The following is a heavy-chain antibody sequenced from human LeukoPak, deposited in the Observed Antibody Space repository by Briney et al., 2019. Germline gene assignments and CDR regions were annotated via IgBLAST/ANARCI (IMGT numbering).Heavy chain of an antibody. CDR1: GFTFSSYS. CDR2: ISSSSSHI. V-gene: IGHV3-21*01. Sequence: GGSLRLSCAASGFTFSSYSMNWVRQAPGKGLEWVSSISSSSSHIYYADSVKGRFTISRDNAKNSLYLQMNSLKAEDTAVYYCARDWASSHYYDSSGYYYFDYWGQGTLVTVSS. CDR3: ARDWASSHYYDSSGYYYFDY. D-gene: IGHD3-22*01. J-gene: IGHJ4*02.